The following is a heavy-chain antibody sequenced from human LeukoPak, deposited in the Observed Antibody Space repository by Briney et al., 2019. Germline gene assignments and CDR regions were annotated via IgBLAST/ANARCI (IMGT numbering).Heavy chain of an antibody. CDR1: GFTFGNYA. D-gene: IGHD2-15*01. CDR2: ISGTTGNT. J-gene: IGHJ4*02. Sequence: GGSLRLSCAASGFTFGNYAMSWVRQAPGKGLEWVSTISGTTGNTYYADSVKGRFTISRDNSKSTMYLQMNSLRAEDTAVYYCAKVFRSGGSCYPDWGQGTLVTVSS. V-gene: IGHV3-23*01. CDR3: AKVFRSGGSCYPD.